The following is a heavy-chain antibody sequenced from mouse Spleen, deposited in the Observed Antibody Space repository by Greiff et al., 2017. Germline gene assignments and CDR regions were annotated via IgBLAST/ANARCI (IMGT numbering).Heavy chain of an antibody. CDR3: ARIYYDYDAGFDY. CDR2: INPNNGGT. Sequence: VQLQQSGPELVKPGASVKIPCKASGYTFTDYNMDWVKQSHGKSLEWIGDINPNNGGTIYNQKFKGKATLTVDKSSSTAYMELRSLTSEDTAVYYCARIYYDYDAGFDYWGQGTTLTVSS. D-gene: IGHD2-4*01. J-gene: IGHJ2*01. CDR1: GYTFTDYN. V-gene: IGHV1-18*01.